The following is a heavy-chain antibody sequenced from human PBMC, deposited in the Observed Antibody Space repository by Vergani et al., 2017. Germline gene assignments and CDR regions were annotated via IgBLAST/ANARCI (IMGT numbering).Heavy chain of an antibody. CDR1: GFTFQAFA. V-gene: IGHV3-9*01. CDR2: IDRNYGVK. Sequence: VEAGGGLVQPGGSLRLSCTASGFTFQAFAFHWVRQVSGSGLEWVSGIDRNYGVKNGNSFEGRFSISRDKAKKAVFLQMNNLRHEDTALYFCVKDNDYDADGPFDLWGRGTLVTVSS. CDR3: VKDNDYDADGPFDL. J-gene: IGHJ2*01. D-gene: IGHD3-16*01.